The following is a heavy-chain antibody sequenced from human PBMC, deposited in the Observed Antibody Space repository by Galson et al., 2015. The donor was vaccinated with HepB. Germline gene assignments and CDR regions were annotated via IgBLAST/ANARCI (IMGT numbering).Heavy chain of an antibody. CDR3: ARAYYYDSSGYYGPLDY. D-gene: IGHD3-22*01. V-gene: IGHV1-2*02. CDR2: INPNSGGT. Sequence: QSGAEVKKPGASVKVSCKASGYTFTGYYMHWVRQAPGQGLEWMGWINPNSGGTNYAQKFQGRVTMTRDTSISTAYMELSRLRSDDTAVYYCARAYYYDSSGYYGPLDYWGQGTLVTVSS. CDR1: GYTFTGYY. J-gene: IGHJ4*02.